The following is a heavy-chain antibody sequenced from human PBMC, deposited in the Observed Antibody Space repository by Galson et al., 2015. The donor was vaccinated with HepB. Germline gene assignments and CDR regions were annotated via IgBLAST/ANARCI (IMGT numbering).Heavy chain of an antibody. J-gene: IGHJ4*02. CDR3: AKGSGYQLPTGTY. CDR1: GFTFSSYA. V-gene: IGHV3-23*01. D-gene: IGHD2-2*01. CDR2: ISGSGGST. Sequence: SLRLSCAASGFTFSSYAMSWVRQAPGKGLEWVSAISGSGGSTYYAYSVKGRFTLSRDNSKNTLYLQMNSLRAEDTAVYYCAKGSGYQLPTGTYWGQGTLVTVSS.